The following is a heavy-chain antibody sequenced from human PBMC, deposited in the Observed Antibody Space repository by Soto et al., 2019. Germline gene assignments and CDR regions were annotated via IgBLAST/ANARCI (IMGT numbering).Heavy chain of an antibody. CDR1: GGSISSGGYY. D-gene: IGHD2-15*01. CDR3: ARVIVVVVAATPDSDRETFWFDP. J-gene: IGHJ5*02. CDR2: IYYSGST. V-gene: IGHV4-31*03. Sequence: SETLSLTCTVSGGSISSGGYYWSWIRQHPGKGLEWIGYIYYSGSTYYNPSLKSRVTISVDTSKNQFSLKLSSVTAADTAVYYCARVIVVVVAATPDSDRETFWFDPWGQGTLVTVSS.